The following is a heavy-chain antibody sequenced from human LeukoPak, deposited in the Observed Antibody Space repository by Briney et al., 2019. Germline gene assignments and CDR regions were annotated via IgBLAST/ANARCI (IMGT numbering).Heavy chain of an antibody. D-gene: IGHD6-13*01. V-gene: IGHV4-39*07. CDR3: ARGGVIVAAAGYYFDY. CDR2: IYYSGST. Sequence: PSETLSLTCTVSGGSISSGSYYWGWIRQPPGKGLEWIGSIYYSGSTNYNPSLKSRVTISVDTSKNQFSLKLSSVTAADTAVYYCARGGVIVAAAGYYFDYWGQGTLVTVSS. CDR1: GGSISSGSYY. J-gene: IGHJ4*02.